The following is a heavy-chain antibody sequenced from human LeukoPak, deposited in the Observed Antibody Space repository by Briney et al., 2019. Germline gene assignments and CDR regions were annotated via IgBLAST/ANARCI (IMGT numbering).Heavy chain of an antibody. CDR2: IYYSGST. J-gene: IGHJ4*02. D-gene: IGHD3-9*01. Sequence: SETLSLTCTVSGGSISSGDYYWSWIRQPPGKGLEWIGCIYYSGSTYYNPSLKSRITISVDTSRNQFSLNLSSVTAADTAVYYCARAPYDILTGYFLFDSWGQGTLVTVSS. CDR3: ARAPYDILTGYFLFDS. V-gene: IGHV4-30-4*08. CDR1: GGSISSGDYY.